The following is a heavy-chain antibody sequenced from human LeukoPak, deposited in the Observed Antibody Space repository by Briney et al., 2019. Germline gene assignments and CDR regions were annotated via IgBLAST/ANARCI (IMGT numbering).Heavy chain of an antibody. J-gene: IGHJ4*02. Sequence: GGSLRLSCAASGFSVSSKYMIWVRQAPGMGLEWVSVLYSGGSTYYADSVKGRFTISRDNAKNSLFLKTDTLRGDDTGIYYCARDPNVLGITPYYFDFWGQGTLVTVSS. CDR2: LYSGGST. CDR1: GFSVSSKY. D-gene: IGHD3-10*02. CDR3: ARDPNVLGITPYYFDF. V-gene: IGHV3-53*01.